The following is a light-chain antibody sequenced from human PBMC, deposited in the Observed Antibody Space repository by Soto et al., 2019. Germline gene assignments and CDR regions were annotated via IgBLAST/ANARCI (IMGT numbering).Light chain of an antibody. J-gene: IGKJ2*01. CDR2: GAS. CDR3: QQYNNWPPYT. V-gene: IGKV3-15*01. CDR1: QSVRSN. Sequence: EIIFKKSPSTVSVSTGERATLSCRASQSVRSNLAWYQQKPGQGPRLLIFGASTRATNIPARFSGSGSGTEFTLTISSLQSEDYAVYYCQQYNNWPPYTFGQGTKVDI.